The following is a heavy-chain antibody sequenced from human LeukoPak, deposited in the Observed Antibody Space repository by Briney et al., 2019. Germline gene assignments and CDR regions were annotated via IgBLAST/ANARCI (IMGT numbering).Heavy chain of an antibody. Sequence: SETLSLTCTDSGGSISSYYWSWIRQHPGKGLEWIGYIYYSGSTNYNPSLKSRVTISVHTTKNQFSLKLSSVTAADTAVYYCARAPHRYYYIDYWGQGTLVSASS. J-gene: IGHJ4*02. V-gene: IGHV4-59*01. CDR3: ARAPHRYYYIDY. D-gene: IGHD3-10*01. CDR1: GGSISSYY. CDR2: IYYSGST.